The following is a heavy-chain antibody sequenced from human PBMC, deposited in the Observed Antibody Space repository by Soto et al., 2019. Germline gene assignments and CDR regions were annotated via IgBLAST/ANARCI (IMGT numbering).Heavy chain of an antibody. J-gene: IGHJ4*02. Sequence: GGSLRLSCAASGFTFSSYSMNWVRQAPGKGLKWVSYISSSSSTIYYADSVKGRFTISRDNAKNSLYLQMNSLRDEDTVVYYRARDDPCFGELSQFDYWGQGTLVTVSS. CDR3: ARDDPCFGELSQFDY. V-gene: IGHV3-48*02. CDR1: GFTFSSYS. D-gene: IGHD3-10*01. CDR2: ISSSSSTI.